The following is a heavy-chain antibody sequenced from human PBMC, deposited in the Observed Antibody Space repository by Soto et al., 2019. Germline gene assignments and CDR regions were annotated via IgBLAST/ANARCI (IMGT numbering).Heavy chain of an antibody. D-gene: IGHD3-22*01. J-gene: IGHJ6*02. CDR1: GGSISSGGYS. Sequence: QLQLQESGSGLVKPSQTLSLTCAVSGGSISSGGYSWSWIRQPPGKGLEWIGYIYHSGSTYYNPSLKSRVTISVDRSKNQFSLKLSSVTAADTAVYYFARDDSSGYYTPGGYGMDVWGQGTTVTVSS. CDR3: ARDDSSGYYTPGGYGMDV. CDR2: IYHSGST. V-gene: IGHV4-30-2*01.